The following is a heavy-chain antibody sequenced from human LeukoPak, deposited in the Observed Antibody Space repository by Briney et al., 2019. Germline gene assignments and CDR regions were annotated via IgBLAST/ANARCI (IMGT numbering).Heavy chain of an antibody. D-gene: IGHD3-22*01. CDR3: AKCRLDSSGYYLFDY. CDR1: GFTFSSYA. J-gene: IGHJ4*02. V-gene: IGHV3-23*01. Sequence: GGSLRLSCAASGFTFSSYAMSWVRQAPGKGREWVSAISGSGGSTYYADSVKGRFTISRDNSKNTLYLQMNSLRPEDTAVYYCAKCRLDSSGYYLFDYWGQGTLVTVSS. CDR2: ISGSGGST.